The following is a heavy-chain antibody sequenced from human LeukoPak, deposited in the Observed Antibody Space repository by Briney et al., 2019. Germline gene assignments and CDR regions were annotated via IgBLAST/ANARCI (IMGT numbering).Heavy chain of an antibody. CDR1: GFTFSSYG. V-gene: IGHV3-33*01. CDR2: IWYDGSKK. D-gene: IGHD4-11*01. J-gene: IGHJ4*02. CDR3: ARDRGDYSDYSDFFDA. Sequence: GGSLRLSCATSGFTFSSYGFHWVRQAPIKGLEWVAVIWYDGSKKYYADSVKGRFTISRDDSKNTVYLQMDSLRAEDTAMYYCARDRGDYSDYSDFFDAWGQGTLVTFSS.